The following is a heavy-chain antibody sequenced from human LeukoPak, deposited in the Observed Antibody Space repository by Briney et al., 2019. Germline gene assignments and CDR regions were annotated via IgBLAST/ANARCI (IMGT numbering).Heavy chain of an antibody. V-gene: IGHV1-18*01. CDR1: GYTFPTYG. Sequence: ASVKVSCKASGYTFPTYGITWVRQAPGQGLEWMGWINTYSANTQYAQNLQGRVTMTTDTSTSTAYMELRGLRSDDTAVYYCARAHLQLLLGYWGQGTLVTVSS. CDR3: ARAHLQLLLGY. CDR2: INTYSANT. J-gene: IGHJ4*02. D-gene: IGHD2-15*01.